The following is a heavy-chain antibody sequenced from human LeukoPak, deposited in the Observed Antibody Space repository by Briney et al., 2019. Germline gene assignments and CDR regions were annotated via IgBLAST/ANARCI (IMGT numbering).Heavy chain of an antibody. J-gene: IGHJ4*02. CDR1: GFTFSSRG. Sequence: GGSLRLSCATSGFTFSSRGMSWVRQAPDRGLEWVSSIHSEGDKTYYADSVKGRFTISRDNSKDTLFLQMDSLRVEDTAIYYCAKDLRNGDAYGFLDSWGQGTLVTVSS. CDR2: IHSEGDKT. V-gene: IGHV3-23*01. D-gene: IGHD2-21*02. CDR3: AKDLRNGDAYGFLDS.